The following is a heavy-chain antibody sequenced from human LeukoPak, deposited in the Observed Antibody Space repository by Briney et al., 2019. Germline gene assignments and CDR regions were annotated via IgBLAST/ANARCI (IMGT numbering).Heavy chain of an antibody. CDR2: IYRRGST. CDR3: ASGGRGARKYYSDPFDY. Sequence: PGGSLRLSWAASRFTVSSIYMSWVRHAPEKGMEWGSIIYRRGSTYYADSVKGRFTISRDDSKNTVYLQMNRLRGEDAAVYYCASGGRGARKYYSDPFDYWGQGTLVTVSS. J-gene: IGHJ4*02. V-gene: IGHV3-53*01. D-gene: IGHD3-10*01. CDR1: RFTVSSIY.